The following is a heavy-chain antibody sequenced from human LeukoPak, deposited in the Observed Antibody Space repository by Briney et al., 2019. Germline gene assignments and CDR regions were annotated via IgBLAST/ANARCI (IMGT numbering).Heavy chain of an antibody. V-gene: IGHV1-69*01. J-gene: IGHJ6*03. CDR2: IIPIFGTA. CDR3: ARVPNYYYYMDV. CDR1: GGTFSSYA. Sequence: SVKVSCKASGGTFSSYAISWVRQAPGQGLEWMGGIIPIFGTANYAQKLQGRVTITADESTSTAYMELSSLRSEDTAVYYCARVPNYYYYMDVWGKGTTVTVSS.